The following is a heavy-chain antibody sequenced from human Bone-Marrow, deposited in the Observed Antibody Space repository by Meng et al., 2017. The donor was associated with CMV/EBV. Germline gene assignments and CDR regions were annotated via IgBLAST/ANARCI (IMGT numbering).Heavy chain of an antibody. D-gene: IGHD3-3*01. CDR3: ARGGGTVRFLEWLNY. CDR1: GYTFTSYD. Sequence: ASVKVSCKASGYTFTSYDINWVRQATGQGIEWMGWMNPNSGNTGDAQKFQGRITMTRDTSTSTAYMELSSLTSEDTAVYFCARGGGTVRFLEWLNYWGQGTLVTVSS. J-gene: IGHJ4*02. CDR2: MNPNSGNT. V-gene: IGHV1-8*01.